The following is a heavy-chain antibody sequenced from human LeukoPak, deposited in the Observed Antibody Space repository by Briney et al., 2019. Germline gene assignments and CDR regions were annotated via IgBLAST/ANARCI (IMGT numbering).Heavy chain of an antibody. V-gene: IGHV3-11*04. CDR1: GFSFSDYY. Sequence: GGSLRLSCEASGFSFSDYYMSWIRQAPGKGLERVAYINDSGDTIYYADSVKGRFTISRDNAKNSLYLQMTSLRAEDTAVYYCPRGQTGDFDPWGPGTLVTVSS. CDR3: PRGQTGDFDP. J-gene: IGHJ5*02. D-gene: IGHD4-17*01. CDR2: INDSGDTI.